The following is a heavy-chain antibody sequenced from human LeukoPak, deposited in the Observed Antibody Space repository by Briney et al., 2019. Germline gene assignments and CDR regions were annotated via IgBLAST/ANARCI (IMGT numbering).Heavy chain of an antibody. J-gene: IGHJ4*02. V-gene: IGHV3-23*01. CDR3: ARDLIFYGYGDHFDY. CDR1: GFTFRNYG. CDR2: ISGGGSYT. Sequence: GALRLSCAASGFTFRNYGMTWVRQAPGEGLEWVAVISGGGSYTNYADSVKGRFTISRDNSNNTVYLQMNSLRAEDTAVYYCARDLIFYGYGDHFDYWGQGTLVTVSS. D-gene: IGHD4-17*01.